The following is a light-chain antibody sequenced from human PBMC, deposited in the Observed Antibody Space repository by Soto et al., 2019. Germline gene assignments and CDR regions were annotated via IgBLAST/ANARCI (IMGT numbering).Light chain of an antibody. Sequence: EVVMTQSPATLSVSPGERATLSCRASETVATNLARYQQKPGQAPRLLISGAPTRAAGISDRFRGSGSGTEFTLTISSLRSEDSAIYYCQQYFEWPPMTFGQGTKVDIK. CDR2: GAP. CDR3: QQYFEWPPMT. CDR1: ETVATN. V-gene: IGKV3-15*01. J-gene: IGKJ1*01.